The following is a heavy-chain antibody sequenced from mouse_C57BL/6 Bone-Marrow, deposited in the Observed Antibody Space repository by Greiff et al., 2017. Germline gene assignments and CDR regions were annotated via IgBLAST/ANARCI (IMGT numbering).Heavy chain of an antibody. J-gene: IGHJ1*03. Sequence: VKLVESGAELARPGASVKLSCKASGYTFTSYGISWVKQRTGQGLEWIGEIYPRSGNTYYNEKFKGKATLTADKSSSTAYMELRSLTSEDSAVYFWARRRLNYYGSDWYFDVWGTGTTVTVSS. V-gene: IGHV1-81*01. CDR2: IYPRSGNT. CDR1: GYTFTSYG. CDR3: ARRRLNYYGSDWYFDV. D-gene: IGHD1-1*01.